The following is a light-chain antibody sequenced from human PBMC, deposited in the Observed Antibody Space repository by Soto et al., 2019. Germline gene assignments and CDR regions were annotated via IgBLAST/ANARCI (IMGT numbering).Light chain of an antibody. CDR3: QHYNSYSEA. Sequence: DIQMTQSPSTLSGSVGDRVTLTCRASQTISSWLAWYQQKPGQAPKLLIYKASTLKSGVPSRCSGSGAGTEFTLTISSLQPDDFATYYCQHYNSYSEAFGQGTKV. V-gene: IGKV1-5*03. J-gene: IGKJ1*01. CDR2: KAS. CDR1: QTISSW.